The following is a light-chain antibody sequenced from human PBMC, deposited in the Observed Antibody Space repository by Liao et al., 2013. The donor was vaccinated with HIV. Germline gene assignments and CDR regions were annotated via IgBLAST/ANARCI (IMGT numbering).Light chain of an antibody. CDR3: QVWDRGSAHPTV. V-gene: IGLV3-21*02. J-gene: IGLJ1*01. CDR1: ALAKQY. Sequence: SYELTQPPSVSVSPGQTARIPCSGDALAKQYGHWYQQKPGQDPVLVIYSDSNRPSGIPERFSGSTSENTATLTISRAEAGDEADYYCQVWDRGSAHPTVFGPGTKVTVL. CDR2: SDS.